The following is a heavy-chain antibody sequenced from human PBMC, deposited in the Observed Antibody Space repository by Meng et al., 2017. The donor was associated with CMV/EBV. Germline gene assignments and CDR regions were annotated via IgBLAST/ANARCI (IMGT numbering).Heavy chain of an antibody. CDR2: IYYSGST. Sequence: SETLSLTCTVSGGSVSSGSYYWSWIRQPPGKGLEWIGYIYYSGSTNYNPSLKSRVTISVDKSKNQFSLKLSSVTAADTAVYYCARERITIEIFGVLYGMDVWGQGTTVTVSS. D-gene: IGHD3-3*01. CDR3: ARERITIEIFGVLYGMDV. J-gene: IGHJ6*02. CDR1: GGSVSSGSYY. V-gene: IGHV4-61*01.